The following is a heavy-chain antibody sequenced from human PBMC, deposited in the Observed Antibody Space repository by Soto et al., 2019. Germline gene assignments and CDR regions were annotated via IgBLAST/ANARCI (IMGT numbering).Heavy chain of an antibody. V-gene: IGHV4-30-4*01. D-gene: IGHD2-15*01. Sequence: SETLSLTCTVSGGSICSDDYYWSWIRQAPGRGLEWIGYIHSSGSIYYNPSLKSRATMSIDTAGNQFSLKVSSVTVADTAVYYCARGHSSYYYYGMDVWGQGTTVTVSS. J-gene: IGHJ6*02. CDR1: GGSICSDDYY. CDR3: ARGHSSYYYYGMDV. CDR2: IHSSGSI.